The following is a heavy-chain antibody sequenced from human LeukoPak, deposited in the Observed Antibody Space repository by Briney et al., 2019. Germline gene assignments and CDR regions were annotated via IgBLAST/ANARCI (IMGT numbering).Heavy chain of an antibody. CDR3: ARGGNHFDY. V-gene: IGHV3-21*01. CDR2: ITSSSSFM. Sequence: GGSLRLSCAASAFTFNSYVMNWVRQAPGKGLEWVSSITSSSSFMYYAASMKGRFTISRDNAKNSLYLQMNSLRAEDTAVYYCARGGNHFDYWGQGTLVTVSS. J-gene: IGHJ4*02. CDR1: AFTFNSYV. D-gene: IGHD4-23*01.